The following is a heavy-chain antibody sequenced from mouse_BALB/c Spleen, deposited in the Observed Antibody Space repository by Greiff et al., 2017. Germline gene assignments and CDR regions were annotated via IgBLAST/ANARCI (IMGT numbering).Heavy chain of an antibody. CDR3: ARGDLLWSYAMDY. Sequence: DVKLVESGGGLVQPGGSLKLSCAASGFTFSSYTMSWVRQTPEKRLEWVAYISNGGGSTYYPDTVKGRFTISRDNAKNTLYLQMSSLKSEDTAMYYCARGDLLWSYAMDYWGQGTSVTVSS. J-gene: IGHJ4*01. D-gene: IGHD1-1*02. CDR1: GFTFSSYT. V-gene: IGHV5-12-2*01. CDR2: ISNGGGST.